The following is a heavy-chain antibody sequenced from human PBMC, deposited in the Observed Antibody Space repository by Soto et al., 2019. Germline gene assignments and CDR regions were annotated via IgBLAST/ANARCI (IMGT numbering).Heavy chain of an antibody. CDR1: GFTFSNAW. CDR3: TTPITMPSDGDFDY. CDR2: IKSKTDGGTT. J-gene: IGHJ4*02. V-gene: IGHV3-15*01. Sequence: PGGSLRLSCAASGFTFSNAWMSWVRQAPGKGLEWVGRIKSKTDGGTTDYAAPVKGRFTISRDDSKNTLYLQMNSLKTEDTAVYYCTTPITMPSDGDFDYWGQGTLVTVSS. D-gene: IGHD3-10*01.